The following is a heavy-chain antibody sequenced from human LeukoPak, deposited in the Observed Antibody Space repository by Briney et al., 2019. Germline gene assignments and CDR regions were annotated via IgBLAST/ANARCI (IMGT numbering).Heavy chain of an antibody. J-gene: IGHJ6*03. V-gene: IGHV3-23*01. Sequence: PGGSLRLSCAASGSTFSSYVMSWVRQAPGKGLEWVSAISGGSVSTYYADSVKGRFTISRDNSKNTVYLLMNSLRTEDTAVYYCGRSRRINASLYYYMDVWGKGTTVTVSS. D-gene: IGHD2-15*01. CDR3: GRSRRINASLYYYMDV. CDR1: GSTFSSYV. CDR2: ISGGSVST.